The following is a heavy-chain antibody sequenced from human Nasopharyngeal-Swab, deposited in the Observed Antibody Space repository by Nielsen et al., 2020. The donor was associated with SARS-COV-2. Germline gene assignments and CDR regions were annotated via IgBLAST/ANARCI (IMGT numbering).Heavy chain of an antibody. J-gene: IGHJ5*02. CDR3: ARIAVAGHNWFDP. CDR2: IYYSGST. Sequence: WIRQPPGKGLEWIGTIYYSGSTYYNASLKSRVTISVDTSMNQFSMKLSSVTAADTAVYYCARIAVAGHNWFDPWGQGTLVTVSS. V-gene: IGHV4-39*01. D-gene: IGHD6-19*01.